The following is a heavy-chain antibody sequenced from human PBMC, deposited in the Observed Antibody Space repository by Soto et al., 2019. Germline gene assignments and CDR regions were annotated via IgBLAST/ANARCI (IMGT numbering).Heavy chain of an antibody. CDR3: AADATAWQQMVPSDY. CDR2: IAVGSGYT. V-gene: IGHV1-58*01. J-gene: IGHJ4*02. CDR1: GFTFTSSA. D-gene: IGHD2-8*01. Sequence: ASVKVSCKASGFTFTSSAFQWVRQARGQRLEWIGWIAVGSGYTNYAQRFQDRVTLTRDMSAATTYMELSRLTSEDTAIYYCAADATAWQQMVPSDYWGQGTLVTVSS.